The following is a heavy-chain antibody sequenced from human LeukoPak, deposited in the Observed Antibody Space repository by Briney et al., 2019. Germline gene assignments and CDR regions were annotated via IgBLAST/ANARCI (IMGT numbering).Heavy chain of an antibody. V-gene: IGHV3-23*01. CDR3: AKAGRRYFDWLSSFGYYYYYMDV. D-gene: IGHD3-9*01. J-gene: IGHJ6*03. CDR2: ISGSGGST. Sequence: PGGSLRLSCAASGFTFSRYAMSCVRHAPWKGLEWVSAISGSGGSTSSADSVEGRFTICRENSKNTLYLQMTSLRAADRAVYYCAKAGRRYFDWLSSFGYYYYYMDVWGKGTTVTVSS. CDR1: GFTFSRYA.